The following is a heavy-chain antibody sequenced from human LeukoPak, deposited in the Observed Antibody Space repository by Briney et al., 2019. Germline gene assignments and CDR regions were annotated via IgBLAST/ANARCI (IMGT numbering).Heavy chain of an antibody. CDR1: GFTFSSYE. J-gene: IGHJ4*02. D-gene: IGHD3-16*01. Sequence: PGGSLRLSCAASGFTFSSYEMNWVRQAPGKGLEWVSYISSSGSTIYYADSVKGRFTISRDNAKNSFYLQVNSLRGEDTAVYYCARERNDYYFDQWGQGTLVTVSS. CDR3: ARERNDYYFDQ. CDR2: ISSSGSTI. V-gene: IGHV3-48*03.